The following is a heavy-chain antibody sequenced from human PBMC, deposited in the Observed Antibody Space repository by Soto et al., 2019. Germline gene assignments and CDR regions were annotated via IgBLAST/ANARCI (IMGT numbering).Heavy chain of an antibody. J-gene: IGHJ5*02. CDR1: GGSISSGGYY. CDR2: IYSSGST. V-gene: IGHV4-31*03. CDR3: ARDGKGEYTYGYWFDP. Sequence: QVQLQESGPGLVKPSQTLSLTCTVTGGSISSGGYYWHWIRQHPGKGLEYIGYIYSSGSTYYNPSLESRVTISVDTSKIQFSLELSSVTDADTAVYYCARDGKGEYTYGYWFDPWGQGTLVTVSS. D-gene: IGHD5-18*01.